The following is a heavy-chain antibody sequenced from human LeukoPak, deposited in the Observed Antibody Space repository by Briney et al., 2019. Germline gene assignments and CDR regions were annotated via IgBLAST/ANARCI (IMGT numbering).Heavy chain of an antibody. Sequence: SETLSLTCTVSGGSISSYYWSWIRQPPGKGLEWIGYIYYSGSTNYNPSLKSRVTISVDRSKNQFSLKLSSVTAADTAVYYCASLKLLWFGDDAFDIWGQGTMVTVSS. D-gene: IGHD3-10*01. CDR3: ASLKLLWFGDDAFDI. V-gene: IGHV4-59*12. CDR2: IYYSGST. CDR1: GGSISSYY. J-gene: IGHJ3*02.